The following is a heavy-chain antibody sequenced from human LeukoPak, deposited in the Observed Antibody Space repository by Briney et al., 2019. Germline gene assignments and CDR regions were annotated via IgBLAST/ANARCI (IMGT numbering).Heavy chain of an antibody. J-gene: IGHJ4*02. CDR3: APRMGSSSVDY. CDR1: GFTFSSYA. V-gene: IGHV3-23*01. CDR2: ISGSGGST. D-gene: IGHD6-6*01. Sequence: GGSLRLSCAASGFTFSSYAMSWVRQAPGKGLEWVSAISGSGGSTYYADSVKGRFTISRDNSKNTLYLQMNSLSAEDTAVYYCAPRMGSSSVDYWGQGTLVTVSS.